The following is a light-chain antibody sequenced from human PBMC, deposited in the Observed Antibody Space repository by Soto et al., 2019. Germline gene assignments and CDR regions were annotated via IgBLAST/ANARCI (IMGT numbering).Light chain of an antibody. V-gene: IGLV2-14*01. CDR2: DVS. Sequence: QSVLTQPASVSGSPGQSIAISCTGTSSDVGGYNSVSWYQQHPGKAPKLLIYDVSNRPSGVSNRFSGSKSGNTASLTISGLQVEDEADYYCSSYATGGSYVFGTGTKVTVL. J-gene: IGLJ1*01. CDR1: SSDVGGYNS. CDR3: SSYATGGSYV.